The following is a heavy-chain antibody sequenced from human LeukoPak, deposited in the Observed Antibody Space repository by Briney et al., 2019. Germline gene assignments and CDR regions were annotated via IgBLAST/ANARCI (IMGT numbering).Heavy chain of an antibody. V-gene: IGHV3-21*01. Sequence: GGSLRLSCAASGFTFSSYSMNWVRQAPGKGLEWVSSISSSSSYIYYADSVKGRFTISRDSAKNSLYLQMNSLRAEDTAVYYCARDYSGSGSDAFDIWGQGTMVTVSS. CDR1: GFTFSSYS. J-gene: IGHJ3*02. CDR2: ISSSSSYI. D-gene: IGHD1-26*01. CDR3: ARDYSGSGSDAFDI.